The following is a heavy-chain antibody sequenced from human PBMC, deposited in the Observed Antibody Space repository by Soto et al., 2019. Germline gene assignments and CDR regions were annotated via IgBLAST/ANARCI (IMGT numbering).Heavy chain of an antibody. V-gene: IGHV4-31*03. D-gene: IGHD2-21*02. Sequence: SQTLSLTCTVSGDSIVDVAYCSCIRQFPGRGLEWIGCISSSGSTYYIPALNTRISLSLDTSQSQFSLKLHSATAADTAIYYCARSGVTGIVITIHCLDSCGKGTLGTVSS. CDR1: GDSIVDVAY. J-gene: IGHJ4*02. CDR2: ISSSGST. CDR3: ARSGVTGIVITIHCLDS.